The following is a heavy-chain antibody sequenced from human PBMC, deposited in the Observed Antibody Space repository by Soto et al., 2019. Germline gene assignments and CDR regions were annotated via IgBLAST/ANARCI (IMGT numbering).Heavy chain of an antibody. CDR1: GFTFSSYS. J-gene: IGHJ4*02. CDR2: ISSSSSYI. D-gene: IGHD6-19*01. Sequence: PRGSLRLSCAASGFTFSSYSMNWVRQAPGKGLEWVSSISSSSSYIYYADSVKGRFTISRDNAKNSLYLQMNSLRAGDTAVYYCARDVSIGWYVGYFDYWGQGTLVTVSS. V-gene: IGHV3-21*01. CDR3: ARDVSIGWYVGYFDY.